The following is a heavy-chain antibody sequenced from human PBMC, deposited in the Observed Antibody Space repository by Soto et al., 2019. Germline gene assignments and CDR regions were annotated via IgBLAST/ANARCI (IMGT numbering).Heavy chain of an antibody. CDR1: GGSVSGGSYY. Sequence: PSETLSLTCTVSGGSVSGGSYYWSWIRQPPGKGLEWIGYIYYSGGTNYNPSLKSRVTISVDTSKNQFSLKLSSVTAADTAVYYCARGGGVTATFDYWGQGTLVTVSS. V-gene: IGHV4-61*01. CDR2: IYYSGGT. CDR3: ARGGGVTATFDY. D-gene: IGHD5-18*01. J-gene: IGHJ4*02.